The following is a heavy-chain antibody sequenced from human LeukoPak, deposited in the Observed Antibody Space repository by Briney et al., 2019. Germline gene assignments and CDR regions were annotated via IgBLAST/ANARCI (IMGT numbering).Heavy chain of an antibody. CDR3: AKDRWDLPFDY. J-gene: IGHJ4*02. Sequence: GGSLRLSCAASGLTFSRNGMHWVRQAPGKGLVWVALIRYDGSIKYYEDSVKGRFTISRDNSQNTLYLQMNSLRAEDTAVYYCAKDRWDLPFDYWGQGTLVTVSS. V-gene: IGHV3-30*02. CDR1: GLTFSRNG. D-gene: IGHD1-26*01. CDR2: IRYDGSIK.